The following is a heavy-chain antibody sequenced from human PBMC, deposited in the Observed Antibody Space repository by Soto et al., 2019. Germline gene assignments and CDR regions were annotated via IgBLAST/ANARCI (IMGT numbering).Heavy chain of an antibody. CDR2: INVANGNT. J-gene: IGHJ6*02. D-gene: IGHD2-15*01. Sequence: QVQLVQSGAEVKKPGASVKVSCKASGYTFTTYTMHWVRQAPGQRREWMGWINVANGNTKYSQKFQGRVTITRDTSASTADMELSSLRSEDTAVYYCARFIGGAYGMDVWGQGTTVTVSS. V-gene: IGHV1-3*01. CDR3: ARFIGGAYGMDV. CDR1: GYTFTTYT.